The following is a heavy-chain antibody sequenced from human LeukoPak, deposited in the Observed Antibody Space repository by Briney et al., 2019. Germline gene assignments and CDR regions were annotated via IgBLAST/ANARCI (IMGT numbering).Heavy chain of an antibody. CDR3: ARSSFLWYFDS. CDR1: GYTFTNCY. J-gene: IGHJ4*02. Sequence: GASVKVSCKASGYTFTNCYIHCMRQAPGQGLEWMGVILPGGGSTSYAQKFQGRVTMTRDMSTNTVYMVLSSLRSEDTAVYYCARSSFLWYFDSWGQGTLVTVSS. CDR2: ILPGGGST. V-gene: IGHV1-46*01. D-gene: IGHD3-16*01.